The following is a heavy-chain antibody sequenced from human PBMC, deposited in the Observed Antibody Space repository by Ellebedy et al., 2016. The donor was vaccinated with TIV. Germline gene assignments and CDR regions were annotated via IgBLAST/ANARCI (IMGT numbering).Heavy chain of an antibody. CDR3: AREIVEITNWFDP. V-gene: IGHV4-30-2*06. CDR2: VYPTGST. CDR1: GGSISSGGYS. D-gene: IGHD5-24*01. Sequence: MPSETLSLTCAVSGGSISSGGYSWSWIRQSPGKGLEWIGYVYPTGSTNYNPSLKSRVTISVDRSKNQFSLRLTSVAAADTAVYYCAREIVEITNWFDPWGQGTLVTVSS. J-gene: IGHJ5*02.